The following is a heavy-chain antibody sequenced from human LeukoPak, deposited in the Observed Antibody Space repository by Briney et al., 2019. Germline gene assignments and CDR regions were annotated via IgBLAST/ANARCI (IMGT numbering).Heavy chain of an antibody. CDR2: INHSGST. Sequence: SETLSLTCAVYGGSFSGYYWSWIRQPPGKGLEWIGEINHSGSTNYNPSLKSRVTISVDTSKNQFSLKLSSVTAADTAVYYCARSWAAGTGWFDPWGQGTLVTVSS. CDR1: GGSFSGYY. CDR3: ARSWAAGTGWFDP. J-gene: IGHJ5*02. D-gene: IGHD6-13*01. V-gene: IGHV4-34*01.